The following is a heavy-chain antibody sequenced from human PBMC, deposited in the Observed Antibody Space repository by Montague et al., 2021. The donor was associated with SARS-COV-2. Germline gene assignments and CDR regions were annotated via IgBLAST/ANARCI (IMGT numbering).Heavy chain of an antibody. CDR2: ISYGGST. D-gene: IGHD2-15*01. CDR3: ARDMRMVANVVVVVDAVVGCFDI. J-gene: IGHJ3*02. V-gene: IGHV4-39*07. Sequence: SETLSLTCTVSGDSVSPDSYYWGGSRHPPGKVPVWIGSISYGGSTTYNPSLKSRVTMSVDTSRNQFSLKLSSVTAADTAVYYCARDMRMVANVVVVVDAVVGCFDIWGQGTMVTVSS. CDR1: GDSVSPDSYY.